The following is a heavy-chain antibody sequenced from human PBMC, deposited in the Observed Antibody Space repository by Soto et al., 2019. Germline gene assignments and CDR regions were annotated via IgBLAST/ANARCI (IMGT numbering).Heavy chain of an antibody. V-gene: IGHV3-30*18. Sequence: GGSLRLSCAASGFTFSSYGMHWVRQAPGKGLEWVAVISYDGSNKYYADSVKGRFTISRDNSKNTLYLQMNSLRAEDTAVYYCAKDLEEVFYDSDYWGQGTLVTVSS. CDR3: AKDLEEVFYDSDY. CDR1: GFTFSSYG. D-gene: IGHD3-3*01. J-gene: IGHJ4*02. CDR2: ISYDGSNK.